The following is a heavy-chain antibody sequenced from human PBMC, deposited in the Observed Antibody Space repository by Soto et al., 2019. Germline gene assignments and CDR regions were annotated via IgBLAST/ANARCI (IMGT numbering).Heavy chain of an antibody. CDR3: AKDSAPTYYYDSSGSGAYGMDV. CDR2: ISGDGGST. D-gene: IGHD3-22*01. CDR1: GFTFDDYA. Sequence: GGSLRLSCAASGFTFDDYAMHWVRQAPGKGLEWVSLISGDGGSTYYADSVKGRFTISRDNSKNSLYLQMNSLRTEDTALDYCAKDSAPTYYYDSSGSGAYGMDVWGQGTTVTVSS. V-gene: IGHV3-43*02. J-gene: IGHJ6*02.